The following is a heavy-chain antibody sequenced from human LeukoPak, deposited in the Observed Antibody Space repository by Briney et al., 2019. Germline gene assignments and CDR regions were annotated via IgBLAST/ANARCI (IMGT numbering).Heavy chain of an antibody. V-gene: IGHV1-8*01. D-gene: IGHD2-21*01. CDR3: ARGALKRYRGGIHN. J-gene: IGHJ4*02. CDR2: MNPNSGNT. Sequence: ASVTVSCKASGYTFTSYDINWVRQATGQGLEWMGWMNPNSGNTGYAQKFQGRVTMTRNTSISTAYMELSSLRSEDTAVYYCARGALKRYRGGIHNWGQGTLVTVSS. CDR1: GYTFTSYD.